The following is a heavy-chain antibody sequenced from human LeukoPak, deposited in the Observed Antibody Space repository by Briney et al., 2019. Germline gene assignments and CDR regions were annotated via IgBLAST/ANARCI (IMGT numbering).Heavy chain of an antibody. CDR3: AREEAMITFGGVTVNSIDY. D-gene: IGHD3-16*02. V-gene: IGHV1-69*05. Sequence: SVKVSCKASGGTFSSYAISWVRQAPGQGLEWMGRIITIFGTANYAQKFQGRVTITTDESTSTAYMELSSLRSEDTAVYYCAREEAMITFGGVTVNSIDYWGQGTLVTVSS. CDR1: GGTFSSYA. CDR2: IITIFGTA. J-gene: IGHJ4*02.